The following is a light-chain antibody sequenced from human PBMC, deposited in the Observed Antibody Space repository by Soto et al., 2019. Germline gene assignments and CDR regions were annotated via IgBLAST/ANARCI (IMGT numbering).Light chain of an antibody. V-gene: IGLV2-14*03. CDR2: DVI. J-gene: IGLJ1*01. CDR3: SSYTSSSSYV. Sequence: QSALTQPASVSDSPGQSITISGIGTSSDIGAFNHVSWHQQHPGKAPKLIIYDVINRPSGVSNRFSGSKTGNTASLIISGLQAEDEADYYCSSYTSSSSYVFGSGTKVTVL. CDR1: SSDIGAFNH.